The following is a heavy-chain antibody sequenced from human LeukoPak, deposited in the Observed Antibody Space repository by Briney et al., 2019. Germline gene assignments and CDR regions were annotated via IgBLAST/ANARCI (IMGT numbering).Heavy chain of an antibody. Sequence: PSQTLSLTCAVSGGSISSGGYSWSWIRQPPGKGLEWIGYIYHSGSTYYNPSLKSRVTISVDRSKNQFSLKLSSVTAADTAVYYRAQYSSSPGGAFDIWGQGTMVTVSS. CDR2: IYHSGST. D-gene: IGHD6-13*01. V-gene: IGHV4-30-2*01. J-gene: IGHJ3*02. CDR3: AQYSSSPGGAFDI. CDR1: GGSISSGGYS.